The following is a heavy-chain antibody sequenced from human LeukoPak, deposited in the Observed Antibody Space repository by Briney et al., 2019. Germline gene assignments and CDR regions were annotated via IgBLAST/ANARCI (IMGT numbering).Heavy chain of an antibody. CDR1: SESFSDYD. J-gene: IGHJ4*02. D-gene: IGHD1-1*01. CDR2: ISHSGTT. V-gene: IGHV4-34*10. CDR3: ARYVPVRTGTTRASFDY. Sequence: SETLSLTCAIYSESFSDYDWSWIRQPPGKGLEWIGEISHSGTTNCDPSLKSRISMSIDTSRSQFSLNLRSVTAADTAVYYCARYVPVRTGTTRASFDYWGLGTLVTVSS.